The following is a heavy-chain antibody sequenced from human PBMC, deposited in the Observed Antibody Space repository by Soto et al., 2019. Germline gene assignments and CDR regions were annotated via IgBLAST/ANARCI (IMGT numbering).Heavy chain of an antibody. CDR3: ARSQLGYCSSTSCYVDYYYGMDV. CDR2: INAIIGIT. CDR1: GYTFTSYA. V-gene: IGHV1-3*01. Sequence: ASVKVSCKASGYTFTSYAIHWVRQAPGPRLEWMGWINAIIGITNYAQKSQGRVTITADKSTSTAYMELSSLRSEDTAVYYCARSQLGYCSSTSCYVDYYYGMDVWGQGTTVTVSS. J-gene: IGHJ6*02. D-gene: IGHD2-2*01.